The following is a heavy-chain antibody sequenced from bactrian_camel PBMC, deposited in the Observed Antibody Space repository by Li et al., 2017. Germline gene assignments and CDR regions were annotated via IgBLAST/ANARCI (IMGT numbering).Heavy chain of an antibody. D-gene: IGHD1*01. Sequence: VQLVESGGGSVQAGGSLRLSCAASGYTYSINCMGWFRQAPGKEREGVANIYTGGGSPDYVDSVKGRFTASRDGLNNTLYLQMDNLKPEDTAMYYCAARSHWRCSRLAAEFPYWGPGTQVTVS. J-gene: IGHJ4*01. V-gene: IGHV3S54*01. CDR3: AARSHWRCSRLAAEFPY. CDR2: IYTGGGSP. CDR1: GYTYSINC.